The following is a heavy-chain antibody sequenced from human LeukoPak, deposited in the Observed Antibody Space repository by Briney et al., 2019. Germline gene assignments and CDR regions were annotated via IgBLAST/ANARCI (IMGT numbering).Heavy chain of an antibody. Sequence: ASETLSLTCAVYGGSFSSYYWSWIRQPPGKGLEWIGEINHSGSTNYNPSLKSRVPISVDTSKNQFSLKLSSVTAADTAVYYCARGVRGIAARRNNWFDPWGQGTLVTVSS. D-gene: IGHD6-6*01. CDR3: ARGVRGIAARRNNWFDP. J-gene: IGHJ5*02. CDR2: INHSGST. V-gene: IGHV4-34*01. CDR1: GGSFSSYY.